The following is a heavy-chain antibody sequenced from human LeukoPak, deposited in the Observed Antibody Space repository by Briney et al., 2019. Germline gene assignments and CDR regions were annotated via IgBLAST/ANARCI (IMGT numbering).Heavy chain of an antibody. V-gene: IGHV1-2*02. D-gene: IGHD2-2*03. J-gene: IGHJ5*02. Sequence: ASVKVSCKASGNTFTDYYMHRVRQAPGQGLEWMGWINPYSGDTKYAQKFQGRVTLTRDTSITTAHMELNSLTSDDTAVYFCARVDSWGQGTLVTVSS. CDR3: ARVDS. CDR1: GNTFTDYY. CDR2: INPYSGDT.